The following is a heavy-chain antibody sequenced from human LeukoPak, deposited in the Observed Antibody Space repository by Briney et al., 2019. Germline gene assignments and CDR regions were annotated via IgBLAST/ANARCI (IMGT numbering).Heavy chain of an antibody. CDR1: GFTFSSYA. J-gene: IGHJ6*03. V-gene: IGHV3-30*04. CDR2: ISYDGSSE. Sequence: PGGSLRLSCAASGFTFSSYAMHWVRQAPDKGLEWVAVISYDGSSEYYADSVKGRFTISRDNSKNTLYLQMNSLRSDDTAVYYCARRHGVAAVYYYMDVWGKGTTVTVSS. CDR3: ARRHGVAAVYYYMDV. D-gene: IGHD2-15*01.